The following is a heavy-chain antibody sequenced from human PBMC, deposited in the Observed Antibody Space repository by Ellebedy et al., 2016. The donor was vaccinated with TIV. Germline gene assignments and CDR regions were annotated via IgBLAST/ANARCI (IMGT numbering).Heavy chain of an antibody. Sequence: PGGSLRLSCAASGFTFSTYPMTWVRPAPGKGLEWVSIIRANGGTTSYADSVKGRFTISRDNSKNTLFLQMSSLRAEDTAVYFWARRSTDFAFDSWGQGTLVTVSS. CDR3: ARRSTDFAFDS. CDR2: IRANGGTT. CDR1: GFTFSTYP. V-gene: IGHV3-23*01. J-gene: IGHJ4*02. D-gene: IGHD3/OR15-3a*01.